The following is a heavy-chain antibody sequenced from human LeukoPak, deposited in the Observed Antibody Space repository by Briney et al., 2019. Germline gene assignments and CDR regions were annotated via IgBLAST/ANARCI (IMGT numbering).Heavy chain of an antibody. CDR2: INHSGGT. CDR3: ARGGYSGYFPQYYFDY. V-gene: IGHV4-34*01. D-gene: IGHD5-12*01. Sequence: SETLSLTCAVYGGSFSGYYWSWIRQPPGKGLEWIGEINHSGGTNYNPSLKSRVTISVDTSKNQFSLKLSSVTAADTAVYYCARGGYSGYFPQYYFDYWGQGTLVTVSS. CDR1: GGSFSGYY. J-gene: IGHJ4*02.